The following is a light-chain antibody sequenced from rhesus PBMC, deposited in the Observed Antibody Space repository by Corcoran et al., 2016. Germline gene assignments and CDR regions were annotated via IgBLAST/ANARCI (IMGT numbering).Light chain of an antibody. CDR1: QGISNW. Sequence: DIQMTQSPSSMSASVGDTVTITCQPSQGISNWLAWYQQNQGKAPKLLIYKASSLQSGVPSRFSGIGSVTDFTLTISNLQPEDFATYYCLQYRSSPRTFGQGTKVEIK. CDR2: KAS. V-gene: IGKV1-22*01. CDR3: LQYRSSPRT. J-gene: IGKJ1*01.